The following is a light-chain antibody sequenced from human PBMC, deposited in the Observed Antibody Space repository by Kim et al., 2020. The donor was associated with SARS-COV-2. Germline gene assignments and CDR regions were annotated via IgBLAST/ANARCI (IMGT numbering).Light chain of an antibody. CDR1: DIGYKS. Sequence: APGGTARITCGGADIGYKSVHGYHQKPSQAPVLVIYSDGDRPPGIPERFSDSNSGNIATLTISRVEAGDEADYYCQVWDSATSHFVFGTGTKVTVL. V-gene: IGLV3-21*01. CDR3: QVWDSATSHFV. CDR2: SDG. J-gene: IGLJ1*01.